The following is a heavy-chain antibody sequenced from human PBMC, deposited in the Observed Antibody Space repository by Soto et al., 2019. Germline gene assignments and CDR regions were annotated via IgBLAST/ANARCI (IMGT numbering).Heavy chain of an antibody. Sequence: SETLSLTCTVSGGSISSGGYYWTWIRQHPGKGLEWIGYNYYSGITYYNPSLKSRVTISLDTSKNQFSLKLSSVTAADTAVYYCARDRDYDILTGHITGPYYYYGMDVWGQGTTVTVSS. CDR1: GGSISSGGYY. J-gene: IGHJ6*02. V-gene: IGHV4-31*03. D-gene: IGHD3-9*01. CDR2: NYYSGIT. CDR3: ARDRDYDILTGHITGPYYYYGMDV.